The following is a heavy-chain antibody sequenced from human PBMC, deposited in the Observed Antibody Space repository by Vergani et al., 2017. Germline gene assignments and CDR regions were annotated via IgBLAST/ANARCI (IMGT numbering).Heavy chain of an antibody. J-gene: IGHJ5*01. CDR1: GFSFNSYW. CDR2: IKSDWSIT. Sequence: DVHLAESGGGFFQPGGSLRLSCSASGFSFNSYWMHWVRQVPGKGLLWVSRIKSDWSITAYADSVKGRVTISRDNAQNTLYLQMNSLRVEDTGVYYCARARCIETCYMSNWLDSWGQGTLVTVSS. V-gene: IGHV3-74*03. CDR3: ARARCIETCYMSNWLDS. D-gene: IGHD3-9*01.